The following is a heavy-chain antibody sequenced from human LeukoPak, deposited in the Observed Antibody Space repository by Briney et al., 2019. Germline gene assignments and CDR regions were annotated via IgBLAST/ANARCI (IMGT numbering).Heavy chain of an antibody. CDR1: GDSISSGNYY. CDR3: ARDTSGTATADY. Sequence: SQTLSLTCTVSGDSISSGNYYWSWIRQHPGKGLEWIGYIYYSGSTYYNPSLKSRVTISVDTSKNQFSLKLSSVTAADTAVYYCARDTSGTATADYWGQGTLVTVSS. V-gene: IGHV4-31*03. CDR2: IYYSGST. D-gene: IGHD1-14*01. J-gene: IGHJ4*02.